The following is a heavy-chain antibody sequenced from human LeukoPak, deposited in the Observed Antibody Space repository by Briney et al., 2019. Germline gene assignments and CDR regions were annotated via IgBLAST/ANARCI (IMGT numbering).Heavy chain of an antibody. Sequence: SETLSLTCTVSGGSISNYYWSWIRQPPGKGLEWIGSIYYSGSTYYNPSLKSRVTISVDTSKNQFSLKLSSVTAADTAVYYCARLYYDSSGYYREINYYYYMDVWGKGTTVTISS. CDR1: GGSISNYY. CDR2: IYYSGST. D-gene: IGHD3-22*01. J-gene: IGHJ6*03. V-gene: IGHV4-59*05. CDR3: ARLYYDSSGYYREINYYYYMDV.